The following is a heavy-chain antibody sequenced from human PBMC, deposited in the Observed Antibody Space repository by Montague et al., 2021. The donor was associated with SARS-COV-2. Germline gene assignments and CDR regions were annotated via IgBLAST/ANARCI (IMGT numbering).Heavy chain of an antibody. V-gene: IGHV4-4*07. J-gene: IGHJ6*02. CDR2: LYTSGST. Sequence: SETLSLTCTVSGGSISNYYWTWIRQPAGKGLGWIGRLYTSGSTTYNPSLKSRVTMSVDTSKNQFSLNVTSVTAADTAIYYCARESGYSSGWRYYYGMDVWGQGTTGTVS. D-gene: IGHD6-19*01. CDR3: ARESGYSSGWRYYYGMDV. CDR1: GGSISNYY.